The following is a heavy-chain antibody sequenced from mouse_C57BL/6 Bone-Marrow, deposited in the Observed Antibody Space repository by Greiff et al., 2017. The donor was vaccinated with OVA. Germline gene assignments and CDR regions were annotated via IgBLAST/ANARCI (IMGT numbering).Heavy chain of an antibody. CDR3: ARDRGTGPNWYFDV. J-gene: IGHJ1*03. CDR2: ISDGGSYT. V-gene: IGHV5-4*01. D-gene: IGHD4-1*01. Sequence: EVHLVESGGGLVKPGGSLKLSCAASGFTFSSYAMSWVRQTPEKRLEWVATISDGGSYTYYPDNVKGRFTISRDNAKNNLYLQMSHLKSEDTAMYYCARDRGTGPNWYFDVWGTGTTVTVSS. CDR1: GFTFSSYA.